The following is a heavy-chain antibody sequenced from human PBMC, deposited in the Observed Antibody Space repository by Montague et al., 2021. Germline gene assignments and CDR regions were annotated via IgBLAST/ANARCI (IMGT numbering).Heavy chain of an antibody. CDR1: GASITSSIYY. Sequence: SETLSLTCSVSGASITSSIYYWGWIRQPPRKGLEWIGSIYYSGDSFYNPSLKSRITIAVDTSKNQFSLRLSSVTAADTAVYYCARVFSCSYYGRVDYWGQGTLVTVSS. D-gene: IGHD3-10*01. CDR3: ARVFSCSYYGRVDY. J-gene: IGHJ4*02. CDR2: IYYSGDS. V-gene: IGHV4-39*01.